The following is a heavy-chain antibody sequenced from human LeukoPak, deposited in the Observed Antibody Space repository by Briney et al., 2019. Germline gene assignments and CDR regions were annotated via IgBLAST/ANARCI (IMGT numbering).Heavy chain of an antibody. CDR3: ARQGCSGNTCFYAFDI. J-gene: IGHJ3*02. CDR1: GGSISSSSYY. Sequence: SETLSLTCTVSGGSISSSSYYWGWIRQPPGKGLEWIGSIYYSGSTYYNPSLKSRVTISVDTSKNQFSLKLSSVTAADTAVYYCARQGCSGNTCFYAFDIWGQGTMVTVSS. V-gene: IGHV4-39*01. CDR2: IYYSGST. D-gene: IGHD2-2*01.